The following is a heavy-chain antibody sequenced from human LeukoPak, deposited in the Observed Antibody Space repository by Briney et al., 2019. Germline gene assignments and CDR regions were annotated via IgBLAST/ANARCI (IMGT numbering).Heavy chain of an antibody. V-gene: IGHV4-59*01. CDR1: GGSISSYY. J-gene: IGHJ4*02. Sequence: SETLSLTCTVSGGSISSYYWNWIRQPPGKGLEWIGYIYYSGSTNYNPCLKSRVTISVDTSKNQFSLKLSSVTAADTAVYYCARENAVRRYFDYWGQGTLVTVSS. CDR2: IYYSGST. D-gene: IGHD3-10*01. CDR3: ARENAVRRYFDY.